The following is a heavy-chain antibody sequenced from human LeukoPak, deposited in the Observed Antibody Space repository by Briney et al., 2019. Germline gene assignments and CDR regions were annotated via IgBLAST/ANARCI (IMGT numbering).Heavy chain of an antibody. V-gene: IGHV3-23*01. CDR3: AKDIVGEWLVLYSFDS. CDR1: GFTFSSYG. Sequence: GGSLRLSCAASGFTFSSYGMSWVRQAPGKGLEWVSAIGGRDGSTYYADSVKGRYTISRDNSKNTLYVQMNSLRAEDTAVYYCAKDIVGEWLVLYSFDSWGQGSLVTVSS. D-gene: IGHD6-19*01. J-gene: IGHJ4*02. CDR2: IGGRDGST.